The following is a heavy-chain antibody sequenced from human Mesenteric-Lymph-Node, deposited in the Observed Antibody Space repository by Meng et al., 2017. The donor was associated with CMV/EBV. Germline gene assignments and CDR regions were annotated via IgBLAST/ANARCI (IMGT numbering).Heavy chain of an antibody. CDR2: INHSGST. D-gene: IGHD3-10*01. J-gene: IGHJ3*02. CDR3: ARAGAYAFDI. Sequence: SQTLSLTCVVYGGSFTSYYWTWIRQPPGKGLEWIGEINHSGSTNYNTSLKSRVTISVDTSKNQFSLKLRSVTAADTAVYYCARAGAYAFDIWGQGTMVTVSS. CDR1: GGSFTSYY. V-gene: IGHV4-34*01.